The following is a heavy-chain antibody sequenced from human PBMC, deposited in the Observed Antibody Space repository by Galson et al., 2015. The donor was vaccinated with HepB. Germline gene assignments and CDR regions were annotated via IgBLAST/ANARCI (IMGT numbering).Heavy chain of an antibody. CDR2: MYSGGSA. Sequence: SCAVSGFTVSTNYMSWVRQAPGKGLEWVSVMYSGGSAYYADSVKGRFIISRDSFKNTLYLQMNSLRVEDTAVYYCARDSHKGMWGQGTMVTVSS. J-gene: IGHJ3*01. D-gene: IGHD3-10*01. V-gene: IGHV3-53*01. CDR1: GFTVSTNY. CDR3: ARDSHKGM.